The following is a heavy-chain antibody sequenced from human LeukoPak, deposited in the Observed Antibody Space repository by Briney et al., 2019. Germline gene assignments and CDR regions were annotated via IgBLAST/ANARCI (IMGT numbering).Heavy chain of an antibody. CDR3: ARGSVTTGPFGMDV. CDR1: GFTFSTYA. Sequence: GGSLRLSCAASGFTFSTYAMSWVRQAPGKGLEWVSSINSSSGYIYYADSVKGRFTISRDNSKNTLYLQMNSLRAEDTAVYYCARGSVTTGPFGMDVWGQGTTVTVSS. CDR2: INSSSGYI. V-gene: IGHV3-21*01. J-gene: IGHJ6*02. D-gene: IGHD5-18*01.